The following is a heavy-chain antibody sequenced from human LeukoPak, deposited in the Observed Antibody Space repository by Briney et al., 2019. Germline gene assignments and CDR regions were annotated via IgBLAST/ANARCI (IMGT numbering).Heavy chain of an antibody. CDR3: ARTPYCTNGICYQRNYFDY. Sequence: SETLSLTCTVSGGSTSTYYWSWIRQPAGKGLEWIGRIYTSGSTNYNPSLKSRVTMSVDTSKSQFSLKLSSVTAADTAVYYCARTPYCTNGICYQRNYFDYWGQGNLVTVSS. D-gene: IGHD2-8*01. J-gene: IGHJ4*02. CDR1: GGSTSTYY. V-gene: IGHV4-4*07. CDR2: IYTSGST.